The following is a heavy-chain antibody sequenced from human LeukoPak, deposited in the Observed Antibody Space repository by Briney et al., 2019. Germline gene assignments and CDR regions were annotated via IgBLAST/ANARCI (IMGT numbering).Heavy chain of an antibody. CDR1: GYSISRSNW. CDR3: ARSRAMVYDY. Sequence: SETLSLTCAVSGYSISRSNWWGWIRLPPGKGLEWIGYIYYSGSTNYNPSLKGRVTMSADTSKNQFSLKLSSVTAADTAVYYCARSRAMVYDYWGQGTLVTVSS. CDR2: IYYSGST. J-gene: IGHJ4*02. V-gene: IGHV4-28*01. D-gene: IGHD5-18*01.